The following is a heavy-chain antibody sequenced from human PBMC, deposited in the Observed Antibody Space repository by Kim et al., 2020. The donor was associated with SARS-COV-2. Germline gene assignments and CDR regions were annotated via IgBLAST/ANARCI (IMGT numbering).Heavy chain of an antibody. CDR1: GYSFTSYW. D-gene: IGHD6-19*01. V-gene: IGHV5-10-1*01. Sequence: GESLKISCKGSGYSFTSYWISWVRQMPGKGLEWMGRIDPSDSYTNYSPSFQGHVTISADKSISTAYLQWSSLKASDTAMYYCASLAVAGTGAHDGWFDPWGQGTLVTVSS. CDR3: ASLAVAGTGAHDGWFDP. CDR2: IDPSDSYT. J-gene: IGHJ5*02.